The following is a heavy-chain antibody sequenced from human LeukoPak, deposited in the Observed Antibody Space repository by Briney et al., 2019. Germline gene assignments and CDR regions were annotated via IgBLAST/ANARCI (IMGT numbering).Heavy chain of an antibody. CDR1: RFSFRSYD. V-gene: IGHV3-30*18. CDR2: SSYDESNT. Sequence: GGSLRLSCAASRFSFRSYDMHWVRQAPGKGLEWLAVSSYDESNTYYTASVKGRFTISRDNAKNTLYLQMNSLRAEDTAVYYCVYEGTIGYWGQGTLVTVSS. J-gene: IGHJ4*02. CDR3: VYEGTIGY.